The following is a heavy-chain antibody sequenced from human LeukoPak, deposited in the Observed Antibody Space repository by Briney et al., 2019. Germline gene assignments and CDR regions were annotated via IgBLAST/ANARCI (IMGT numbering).Heavy chain of an antibody. V-gene: IGHV4-59*01. CDR2: IYYSGST. CDR3: ARDVGNGWSYYFDY. D-gene: IGHD6-19*01. J-gene: IGHJ4*02. Sequence: SETLSLTCTVSGGSISSYYWSWIRQPPGKGLERIGYIYYSGSTNYNPSLKSRVTISVDTSKNQFSLKLSSVTAADTAVYYCARDVGNGWSYYFDYWGQGTLVTVSS. CDR1: GGSISSYY.